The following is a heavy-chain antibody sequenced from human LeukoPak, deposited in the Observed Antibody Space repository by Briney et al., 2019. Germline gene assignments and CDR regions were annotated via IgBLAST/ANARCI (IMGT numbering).Heavy chain of an antibody. CDR2: IWYDGSNK. CDR3: AREAYCSSTSCLYYFDY. CDR1: GFTFSSYG. J-gene: IGHJ4*02. V-gene: IGHV3-33*01. Sequence: PGGSLRLSCAASGFTFSSYGMHWVRQAPGKGLEWVAVIWYDGSNKYYADSVKGRFTISRDNSKNTLYLQMNSLRAEDTAVYYCAREAYCSSTSCLYYFDYWGQGTLVTVSS. D-gene: IGHD2-2*01.